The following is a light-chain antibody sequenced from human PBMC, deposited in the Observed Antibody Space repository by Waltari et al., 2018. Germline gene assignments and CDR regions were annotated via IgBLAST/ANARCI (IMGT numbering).Light chain of an antibody. V-gene: IGKV3-15*01. J-gene: IGKJ5*01. CDR1: QSIGNN. Sequence: EIVMTQSPATLSLSAGDRAALSCTASQSIGNNVAWYQQRPGQAPRLLLYAASTRATGVPSRFSGSGSGTEFSLAISSLQSDDFAVYYCQQRSTLPITFGQGTRLEI. CDR3: QQRSTLPIT. CDR2: AAS.